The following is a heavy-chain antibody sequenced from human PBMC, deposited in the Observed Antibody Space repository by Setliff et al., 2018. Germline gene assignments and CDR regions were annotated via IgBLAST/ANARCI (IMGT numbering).Heavy chain of an antibody. Sequence: TSETLSLTCAVYGGSFSNYYWSWIRQPPGKGLEWLGEVSHSGSTNYKPSLKGRVAMSVDTSKRQFSLKLSSVTAADTAVYYCARGSTMIQGVRLYYHGLDVWGQGTTVTVSS. CDR1: GGSFSNYY. D-gene: IGHD3-10*01. J-gene: IGHJ6*02. CDR3: ARGSTMIQGVRLYYHGLDV. V-gene: IGHV4-34*01. CDR2: VSHSGST.